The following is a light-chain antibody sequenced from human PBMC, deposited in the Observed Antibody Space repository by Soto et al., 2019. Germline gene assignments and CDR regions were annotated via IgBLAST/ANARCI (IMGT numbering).Light chain of an antibody. CDR3: HQYGKPPHT. CDR2: DAS. Sequence: EIVLTQSPATLSVSPGESTTLSCRASQSVGSTLAWYQLKPGQSPRLLIYDASTRATGIPDRFSGTGSGTEIPPTLRRLQSEDFAGYFCHQYGKPPHTFGQGTKVDIK. J-gene: IGKJ1*01. V-gene: IGKV3-15*01. CDR1: QSVGST.